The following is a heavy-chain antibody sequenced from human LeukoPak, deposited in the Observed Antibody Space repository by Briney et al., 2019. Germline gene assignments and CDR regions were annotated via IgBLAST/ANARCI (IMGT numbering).Heavy chain of an antibody. J-gene: IGHJ6*02. V-gene: IGHV3-23*01. CDR3: AKVMTNFYYYAMDV. CDR1: GFTFSNFA. CDR2: MSGSTGRT. Sequence: GGSLRLSCAASGFTFSNFAMSWVPQDPGKGLEWVSAMSGSTGRTYYADSVKGRFTISSDNSKNTLSLQMNSLRAEDTAIYYCAKVMTNFYYYAMDVWGQGTTVTVSS.